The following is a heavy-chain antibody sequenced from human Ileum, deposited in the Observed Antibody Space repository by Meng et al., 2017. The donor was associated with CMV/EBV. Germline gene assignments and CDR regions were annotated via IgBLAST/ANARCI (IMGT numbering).Heavy chain of an antibody. CDR1: GGPISTKY. CDR3: ARELSADAFDI. V-gene: IGHV4-59*01. CDR2: IYHSGNT. Sequence: SETLSLTCTVSGGPISTKYWSWIRQPPGKGLEWIGYIYHSGNTNFNPSLRSRVTISVDTSKNPFSLKLTSVTAADTAVYYCARELSADAFDIWGQGRMVTVSS. J-gene: IGHJ3*02.